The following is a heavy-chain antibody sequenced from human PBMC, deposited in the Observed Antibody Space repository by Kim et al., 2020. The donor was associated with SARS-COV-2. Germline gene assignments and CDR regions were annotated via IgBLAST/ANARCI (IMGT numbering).Heavy chain of an antibody. D-gene: IGHD5-18*01. CDR3: ARGPDTAMVPPFDY. CDR1: GGSFSGYY. Sequence: SETLSLTCAVYGGSFSGYYWSWIRQPPGKGLEWIGEINHSGSTNYNPSLKSRVTISVDTSKNQFSLKLSSVTAADTAVYYCARGPDTAMVPPFDYWGQGT. V-gene: IGHV4-34*01. J-gene: IGHJ4*02. CDR2: INHSGST.